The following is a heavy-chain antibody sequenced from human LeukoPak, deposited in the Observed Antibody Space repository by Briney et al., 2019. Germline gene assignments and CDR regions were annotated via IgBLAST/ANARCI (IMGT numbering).Heavy chain of an antibody. V-gene: IGHV3-7*01. D-gene: IGHD3-16*01. CDR1: GFTVSSNY. Sequence: GGSLRLSXAASGFTVSSNYMSWVRQAPGKGVEWVANIKEDGTVKQYVDSVKGRFTISRDNAKNSLYLQMNSLRVEDTAVYYCSGGNVFDIWGQGTLVTVSS. J-gene: IGHJ3*02. CDR3: SGGNVFDI. CDR2: IKEDGTVK.